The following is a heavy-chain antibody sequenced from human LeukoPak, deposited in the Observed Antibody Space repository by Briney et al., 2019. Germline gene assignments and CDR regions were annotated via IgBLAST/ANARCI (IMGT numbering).Heavy chain of an antibody. CDR2: ITSSSSYI. V-gene: IGHV3-21*01. D-gene: IGHD6-6*01. Sequence: PGGSLRLSCAASGFTISSYSMNWVRQAPGKGLEWVSCITSSSSYINNADSVKGRFTISRDNAKNSLYLQMNSLRAEDTAVYYCARDPLSIARYFDYWGQGTLATVSS. J-gene: IGHJ4*02. CDR3: ARDPLSIARYFDY. CDR1: GFTISSYS.